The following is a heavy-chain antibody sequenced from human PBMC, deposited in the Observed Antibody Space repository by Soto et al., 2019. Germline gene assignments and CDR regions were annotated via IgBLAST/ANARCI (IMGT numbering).Heavy chain of an antibody. V-gene: IGHV1-18*01. CDR1: GYTFTSYG. J-gene: IGHJ4*02. CDR3: ARVYVVVVAATYFDY. D-gene: IGHD2-15*01. CDR2: ISAYNGNT. Sequence: QVQLVQSGAEVKKPGASVKVSCKASGYTFTSYGISWVRQAPGQGLEWMGWISAYNGNTNYAQKLQGRVTMTTDTSTSTGYMELRSLRSDDKAVYYCARVYVVVVAATYFDYWGQGTLVTVSS.